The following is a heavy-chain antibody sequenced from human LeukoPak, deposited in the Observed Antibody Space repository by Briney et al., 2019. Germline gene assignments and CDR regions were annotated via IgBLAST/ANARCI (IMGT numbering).Heavy chain of an antibody. CDR1: GFSVSNNY. V-gene: IGHV3-66*01. CDR3: ARVKDFDY. CDR2: IYSGGST. Sequence: GGSLRLSCVVSGFSVSNNYISWVRQAPGKGLEWVSVIYSGGSTYYADSVRGRFIISRDNSKNKVYLQMNSLRAEDTAVYYCARVKDFDYWGQGTLVTVSS. J-gene: IGHJ4*02.